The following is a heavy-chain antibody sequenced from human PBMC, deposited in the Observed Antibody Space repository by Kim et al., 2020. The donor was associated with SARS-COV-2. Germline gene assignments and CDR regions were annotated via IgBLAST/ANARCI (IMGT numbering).Heavy chain of an antibody. CDR2: MSGGGGSI. CDR3: ARARYYARA. CDR1: GFTFTDFY. Sequence: GGSLRLSCAASGFTFTDFYMTWVRQAPGKGLEWVSSMSGGGGSIYYADSVKGRFTISRDNTRNFLYLQMNSLRAEDTAVYYCARARYYARAWGQGNLVTV. V-gene: IGHV3-11*01. D-gene: IGHD3-10*01. J-gene: IGHJ1*01.